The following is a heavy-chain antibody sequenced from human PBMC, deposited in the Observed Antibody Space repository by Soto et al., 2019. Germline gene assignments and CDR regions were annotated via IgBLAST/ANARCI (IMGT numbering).Heavy chain of an antibody. CDR3: AKERRGSGWPARLDY. CDR2: ISGSGGST. Sequence: RLPCAASGLKSVNYGISRVRKTTRKGLEWVSAISGSGGSTYYADSVKGRFTISRDNSKNTLYLQMNSLRAEDTAVYYCAKERRGSGWPARLDYWGQGPLVTGSS. J-gene: IGHJ4*02. CDR1: GLKSVNYG. D-gene: IGHD6-19*01. V-gene: IGHV3-23*01.